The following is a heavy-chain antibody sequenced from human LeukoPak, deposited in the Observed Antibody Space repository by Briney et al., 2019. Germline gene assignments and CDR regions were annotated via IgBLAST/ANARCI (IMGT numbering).Heavy chain of an antibody. CDR2: INPNSGGT. V-gene: IGHV1-2*02. CDR3: ASLAYCTNGVCYQDYFDY. Sequence: GASVKVSCKASGYTFTGYYMHWVRQAPGQGLEWMGWINPNSGGTNYAQKFQGRVTMTRDTSISTAYMELSRLRSDDTAVYYCASLAYCTNGVCYQDYFDYWGQGTLVTVSS. J-gene: IGHJ4*02. D-gene: IGHD2-8*01. CDR1: GYTFTGYY.